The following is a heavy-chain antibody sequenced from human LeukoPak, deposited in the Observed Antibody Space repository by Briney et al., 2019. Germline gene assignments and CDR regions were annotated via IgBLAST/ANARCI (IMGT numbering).Heavy chain of an antibody. CDR3: ARGLEEGYYYGSGSSYFDY. V-gene: IGHV4-34*09. J-gene: IGHJ4*02. Sequence: SETLSLTCAVYGGSFSGYYWSWIRQPPGKGLEWIGEINHSGSTYYNPSLKSRVTISVDTSKNQFSLKLSSVTAADTAVYYCARGLEEGYYYGSGSSYFDYWGQGTLVTVSS. D-gene: IGHD3-10*01. CDR2: INHSGST. CDR1: GGSFSGYY.